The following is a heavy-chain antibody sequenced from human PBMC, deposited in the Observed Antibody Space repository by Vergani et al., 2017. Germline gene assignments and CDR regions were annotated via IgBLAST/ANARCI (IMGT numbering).Heavy chain of an antibody. V-gene: IGHV3-30-3*01. D-gene: IGHD6-13*01. Sequence: VQLVESGGGLVQPGGSLRLSCAASGFTFSSYAMHWVRQAPGKGLEWVAVISYDGSNKYYADSVKGRFTISRDNSKNTLYLQMNSLRAEDTAVYYCAREFPGIAAAGTVGHNWFDPWGQGTLVTVSS. CDR2: ISYDGSNK. CDR3: AREFPGIAAAGTVGHNWFDP. J-gene: IGHJ5*02. CDR1: GFTFSSYA.